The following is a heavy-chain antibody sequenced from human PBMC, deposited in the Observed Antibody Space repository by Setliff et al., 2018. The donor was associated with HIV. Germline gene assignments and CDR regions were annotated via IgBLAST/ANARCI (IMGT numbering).Heavy chain of an antibody. Sequence: ASVKVSCKASGYTFTDYPVHWVRQAPGQRLEWMGWINAGNGDTKFSEKFQGRVTITRDTSASTAYMELSRLRSEDTAVYYCARWAGNYYDSSGYYDYWGQGTLVTVSS. CDR3: ARWAGNYYDSSGYYDY. CDR2: INAGNGDT. D-gene: IGHD3-22*01. J-gene: IGHJ4*02. CDR1: GYTFTDYP. V-gene: IGHV1-3*01.